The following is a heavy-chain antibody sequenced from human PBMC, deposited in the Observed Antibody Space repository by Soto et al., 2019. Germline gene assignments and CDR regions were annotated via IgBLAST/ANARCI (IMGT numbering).Heavy chain of an antibody. CDR1: GYTFTSYG. CDR3: AREPQPYYYGMDV. CDR2: ISAYNGNT. Sequence: ASVKVSCKASGYTFTSYGISWVRQAPGQGLEWMGWISAYNGNTNYAQKLEGRVTMTTDTCTSTAYMELRSLRSDDTAVYYCAREPQPYYYGMDVWGQGTTVTVSS. J-gene: IGHJ6*02. V-gene: IGHV1-18*01.